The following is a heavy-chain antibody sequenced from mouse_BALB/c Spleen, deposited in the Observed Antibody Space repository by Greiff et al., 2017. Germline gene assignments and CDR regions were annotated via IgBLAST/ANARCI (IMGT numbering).Heavy chain of an antibody. CDR3: ARNGLYAMDY. CDR2: ISSGGSYT. J-gene: IGHJ4*01. CDR1: GFTFSSYA. Sequence: EVQLQESGGGLVKPGGSLKLSCAASGFTFSSYAMSWVSQSPEKRLEWVAEISSGGSYTYYPDTVTGRFTISRDNAKNTLYLEMSSLRSEDTAMYYCARNGLYAMDYWGQGTSVTVSS. V-gene: IGHV5-9-4*01. D-gene: IGHD1-1*02.